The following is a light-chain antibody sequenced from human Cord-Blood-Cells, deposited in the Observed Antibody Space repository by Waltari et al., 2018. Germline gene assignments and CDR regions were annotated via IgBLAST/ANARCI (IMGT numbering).Light chain of an antibody. CDR1: QDIRNY. Sequence: DIHMTQSTSSLSASVGDRFTITCQASQDIRNYLNLYQQKQGKAPKLLIYDASNLETGVPSRFSGSGSGTDFTFTISSLQPEDIATYYCQQYDNLPLTFGGGTKVEIK. CDR2: DAS. V-gene: IGKV1-33*01. J-gene: IGKJ4*01. CDR3: QQYDNLPLT.